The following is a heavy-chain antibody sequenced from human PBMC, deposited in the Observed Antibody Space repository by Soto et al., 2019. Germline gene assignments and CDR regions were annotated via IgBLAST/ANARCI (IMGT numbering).Heavy chain of an antibody. Sequence: QVQLVQSGAEVKKPGSSVKVSCKASGDTFSTYTISWVRQAPGQGLEWMGKIIPVLGITHYAQKFEGRVTMTADKSTDTAYMEVSSLRSEDPAVYYCARWGELSPHFDHWGQGTLVTVSS. V-gene: IGHV1-69*02. CDR2: IIPVLGIT. J-gene: IGHJ4*02. CDR3: ARWGELSPHFDH. CDR1: GDTFSTYT. D-gene: IGHD3-16*02.